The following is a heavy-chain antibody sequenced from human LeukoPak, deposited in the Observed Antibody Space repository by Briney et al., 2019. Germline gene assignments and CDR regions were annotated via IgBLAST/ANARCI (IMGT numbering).Heavy chain of an antibody. CDR3: ASLVRGVQYYYGMDV. CDR1: GGSFIGYY. J-gene: IGHJ6*04. CDR2: INHSGST. Sequence: PSETLSLTCAVYGGSFIGYYWSWIRQPPGKGLEWIGEINHSGSTNYNPSLKSRVTISVDTSKNQFSLKLSSVTAADTAVYYCASLVRGVQYYYGMDVWGKGPTVTVSS. V-gene: IGHV4-34*01. D-gene: IGHD3-10*01.